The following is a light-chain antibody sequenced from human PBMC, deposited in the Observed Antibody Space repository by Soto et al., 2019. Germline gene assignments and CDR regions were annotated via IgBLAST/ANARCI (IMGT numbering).Light chain of an antibody. CDR2: ELS. V-gene: IGLV2-14*01. Sequence: QSALTQPASVSGSPGQSITISCTGTSSDVGGYNHVSWYQQYPGKAPKVIIYELSNRPSGISNRFSGSKSGNTASLTISGLQAEDEPDYYCSSYTSSSTLLYVFGTGTKVTVL. CDR3: SSYTSSSTLLYV. CDR1: SSDVGGYNH. J-gene: IGLJ1*01.